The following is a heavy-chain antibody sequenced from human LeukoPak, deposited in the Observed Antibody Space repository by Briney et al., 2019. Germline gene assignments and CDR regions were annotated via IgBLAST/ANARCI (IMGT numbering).Heavy chain of an antibody. D-gene: IGHD2-2*01. Sequence: GGSLRLSCAASGFTLSSYAMSWVRQAPGKGLEWVSAISGSGGSTYYADSVKGRFTISRDNSKNTLYLQMNSLRAEDTAVYYCAKDGGIVVVPAAYLDYWGQGTLVTVS. J-gene: IGHJ4*02. V-gene: IGHV3-23*01. CDR2: ISGSGGST. CDR1: GFTLSSYA. CDR3: AKDGGIVVVPAAYLDY.